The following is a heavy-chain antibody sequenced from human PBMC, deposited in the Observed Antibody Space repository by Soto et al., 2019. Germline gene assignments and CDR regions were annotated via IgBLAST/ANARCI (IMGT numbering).Heavy chain of an antibody. D-gene: IGHD5-18*01. Sequence: SGFTSSSYWMHWVRQAPGKGLVWVSRINPDGSATNYADSVKGRFTISRDNAKNTLYLQMNSLRAEDTAVFYCGRGGSDSPMAPGYWGQGTLVTVSS. CDR3: GRGGSDSPMAPGY. J-gene: IGHJ4*02. CDR1: GFTSSSYW. V-gene: IGHV3-74*01. CDR2: INPDGSAT.